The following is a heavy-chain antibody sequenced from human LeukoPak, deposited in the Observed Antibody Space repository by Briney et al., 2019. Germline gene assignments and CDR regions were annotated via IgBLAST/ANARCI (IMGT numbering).Heavy chain of an antibody. CDR3: ASMRLGENIVVVPAAD. D-gene: IGHD2-2*01. CDR2: IIPIFGTA. Sequence: SVEASCKASGGTFSRYAISWGRRAPGQGLGWMGGIIPIFGTAKYAQKFQGRVTITADKSTSTAYMELSSLRSEDTAVYYCASMRLGENIVVVPAADWGQGALVTVSS. CDR1: GGTFSRYA. J-gene: IGHJ4*02. V-gene: IGHV1-69*06.